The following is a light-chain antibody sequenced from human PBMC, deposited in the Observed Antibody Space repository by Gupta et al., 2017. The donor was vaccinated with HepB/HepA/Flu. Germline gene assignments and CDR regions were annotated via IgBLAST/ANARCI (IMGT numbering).Light chain of an antibody. Sequence: QSVLPHPPSVSWARGQRVTIPCTGSSSNIGAGYDVHWYQQLPGTAPNLLIYGNSNRPSGVPDRFSGSKSGTSASLAITGLQAEDEADYYCQSYDSSLSGDVVFGGGTKLTVL. J-gene: IGLJ2*01. CDR3: QSYDSSLSGDVV. V-gene: IGLV1-40*01. CDR2: GNS. CDR1: SSNIGAGYD.